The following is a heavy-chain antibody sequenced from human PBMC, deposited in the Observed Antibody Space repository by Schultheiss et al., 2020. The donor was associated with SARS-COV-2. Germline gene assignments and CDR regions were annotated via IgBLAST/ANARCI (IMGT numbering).Heavy chain of an antibody. CDR1: GFTFSSYG. Sequence: GGSLRLSCAASGFTFSSYGMHWVRQAPGKGLEWVAVISYDGSNKYYADSVKGRFTISRDNSKNTLYLQMNSLRAEDTAVYYCAKVPVAGSRYYFDYWGQGTLVTVSS. V-gene: IGHV3-30*18. J-gene: IGHJ4*02. CDR3: AKVPVAGSRYYFDY. CDR2: ISYDGSNK. D-gene: IGHD6-19*01.